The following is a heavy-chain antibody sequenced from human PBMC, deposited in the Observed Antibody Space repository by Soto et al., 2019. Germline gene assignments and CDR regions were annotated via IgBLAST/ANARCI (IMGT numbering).Heavy chain of an antibody. CDR2: ISYDGSNK. J-gene: IGHJ6*02. V-gene: IGHV3-30*18. D-gene: IGHD6-19*01. Sequence: GGSLRLSCAASGFTFSSYGMHWVRQAPGKGLEWVAVISYDGSNKYYADSVKGRFTISRDNSKNTLYLQMNSLRAEDTAVYYCAKDDPVQQWLVHYYYYGMDVWGQGTTVTVSS. CDR3: AKDDPVQQWLVHYYYYGMDV. CDR1: GFTFSSYG.